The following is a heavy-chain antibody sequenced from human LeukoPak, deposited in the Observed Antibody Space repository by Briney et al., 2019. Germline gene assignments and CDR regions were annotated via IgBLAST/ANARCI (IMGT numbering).Heavy chain of an antibody. Sequence: PGGSLRLSCAASGFTFSQYWMSWVRQTPGKGLEWVANIKQDGSEKFYVDSVKGRFTISRDNAKNSLYLQMNSLRVEDTAVYYCARLRAAAVYYYYYHMDVWGKGTTVTVSS. D-gene: IGHD6-13*01. CDR2: IKQDGSEK. J-gene: IGHJ6*03. V-gene: IGHV3-7*01. CDR3: ARLRAAAVYYYYYHMDV. CDR1: GFTFSQYW.